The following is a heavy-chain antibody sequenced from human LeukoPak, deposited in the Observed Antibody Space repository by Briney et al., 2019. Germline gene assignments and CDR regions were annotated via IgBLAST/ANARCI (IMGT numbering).Heavy chain of an antibody. CDR3: ARGRGYYGSGSYIAYY. D-gene: IGHD3-10*01. CDR1: GYTFTSYG. Sequence: ASVKVSCKASGYTFTSYGISWVRRAPGQGLEWMGWISAYNGNTNYAQKLQGRVTMTTDTSTSTAYMELRSLRSDDTAMYYCARGRGYYGSGSYIAYYWGQGTLVTVSS. CDR2: ISAYNGNT. V-gene: IGHV1-18*01. J-gene: IGHJ4*02.